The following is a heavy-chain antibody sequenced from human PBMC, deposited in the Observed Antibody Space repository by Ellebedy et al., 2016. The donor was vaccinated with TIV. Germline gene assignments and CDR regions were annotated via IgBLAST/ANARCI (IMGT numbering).Heavy chain of an antibody. CDR1: GFTFSNAW. J-gene: IGHJ4*02. CDR2: IKSKTDGGTT. Sequence: GGSLRLSCAASGFTFSNAWMNWVRQAPGKGLEWVGRIKSKTDGGTTDYAATVKGRFTISRDDSKNTLYLQINSLKTEDTAVYYCTTHIAYYYDSSGSTNFDYWGQGTLVTVSS. V-gene: IGHV3-15*07. CDR3: TTHIAYYYDSSGSTNFDY. D-gene: IGHD3-22*01.